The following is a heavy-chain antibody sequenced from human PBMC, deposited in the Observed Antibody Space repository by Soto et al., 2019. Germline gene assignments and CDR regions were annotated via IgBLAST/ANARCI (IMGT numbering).Heavy chain of an antibody. J-gene: IGHJ6*02. V-gene: IGHV1-18*01. CDR2: INGYNGNT. D-gene: IGHD3-16*01. Sequence: QVQLVQSGAEVKKPGASVKVSCKASGYTFSRSGISWVRQAPGQVLEWMGWINGYNGNTNYTQKMQGRITMTTDTPTSTAYMELRSLRSDDTAVYYCARMGDVPYYYYGMDVWGQGTTVIVSS. CDR1: GYTFSRSG. CDR3: ARMGDVPYYYYGMDV.